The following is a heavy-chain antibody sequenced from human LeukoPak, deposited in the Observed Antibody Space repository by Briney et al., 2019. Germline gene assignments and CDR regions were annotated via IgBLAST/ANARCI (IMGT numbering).Heavy chain of an antibody. Sequence: GSLRLSCAASGTTFEDYAMHWVRQAPGKGLEWVSFISGGGGTTYYTDSVKGRFTISRDNSKTSLYLQMNSLRTEDTALYYCAKDQGASGWGAFDYWGQGTLVTVSS. V-gene: IGHV3-43*02. CDR1: GTTFEDYA. J-gene: IGHJ4*02. CDR2: ISGGGGTT. CDR3: AKDQGASGWGAFDY. D-gene: IGHD6-19*01.